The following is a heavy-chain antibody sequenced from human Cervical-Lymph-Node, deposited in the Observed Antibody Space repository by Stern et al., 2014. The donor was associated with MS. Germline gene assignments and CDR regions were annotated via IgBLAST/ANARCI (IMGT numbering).Heavy chain of an antibody. J-gene: IGHJ4*02. V-gene: IGHV2-5*02. CDR1: GFSLTTPGMG. Sequence: QVTLRESGPKLVKPTHTLTLTCSFSGFSLTTPGMGVGWVRQPPGQALEWLAIIYWDDDKRYSPSLKNRLTITKDTSKNQVVLTMTKMVLVDTATYYCAHILDSYGCWRGYAVWGQGTLVTVSS. CDR2: IYWDDDK. CDR3: AHILDSYGCWRGYAV. D-gene: IGHD3-3*01.